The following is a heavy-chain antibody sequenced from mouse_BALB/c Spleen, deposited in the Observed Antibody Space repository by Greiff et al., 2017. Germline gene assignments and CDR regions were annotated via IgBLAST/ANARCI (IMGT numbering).Heavy chain of an antibody. CDR1: GYSFTGYT. V-gene: IGHV1-18*01. J-gene: IGHJ3*01. D-gene: IGHD1-1*01. CDR2: INPYNGGT. Sequence: EVHLVESGPELVKPGASMKISCKASGYSFTGYTMNWVKQSHGKNLEWIGLINPYNGGTSYNQKFKGKATLTVDKSSSTAYMELLSLTSEDSAVYYCARPYGSSPWFAYWGQGTLVTVSA. CDR3: ARPYGSSPWFAY.